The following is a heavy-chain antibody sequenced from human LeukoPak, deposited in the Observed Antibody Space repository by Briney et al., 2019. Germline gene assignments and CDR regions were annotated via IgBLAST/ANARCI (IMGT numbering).Heavy chain of an antibody. CDR3: AKDPATSGWYF. CDR2: ISGSGGST. J-gene: IGHJ4*02. CDR1: GFTFSSYA. D-gene: IGHD6-19*01. V-gene: IGHV3-23*01. Sequence: GGSLRLSCAASGFTFSSYAISWVRQAPGKGLEWVSAISGSGGSTYYADSVKGRFTISRDNSKNTLYLQMNSLRAEDTAVYYRAKDPATSGWYFWGQGTLVTVSS.